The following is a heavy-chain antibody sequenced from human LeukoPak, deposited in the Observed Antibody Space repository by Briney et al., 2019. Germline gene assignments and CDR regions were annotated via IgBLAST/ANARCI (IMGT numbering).Heavy chain of an antibody. CDR3: ARLYDSSGYTNRLDP. Sequence: SETLSLTCSVSGGSISSHYWSWIRQPPGKGLEWIGYMYYSGSTKYNPSLKSRVTISVDTSKNKFSLELSSVTAADTAVYYCARLYDSSGYTNRLDPWGQGTLVTVSS. D-gene: IGHD3-22*01. J-gene: IGHJ5*02. CDR2: MYYSGST. CDR1: GGSISSHY. V-gene: IGHV4-59*11.